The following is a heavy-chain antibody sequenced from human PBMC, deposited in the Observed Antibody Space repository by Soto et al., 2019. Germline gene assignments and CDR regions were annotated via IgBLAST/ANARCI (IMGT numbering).Heavy chain of an antibody. D-gene: IGHD6-13*01. CDR2: ISYDGSNK. CDR3: ANDMIRYSSYFDY. Sequence: PGGSLRRSCAASGFTFSSYCMHWFRQAPGKGLERVAVISYDGSNKYYADSVKGRFTISRGNSKNTLYLQMNSLRAEDTAVYYCANDMIRYSSYFDYWGQGTLVTVSS. CDR1: GFTFSSYC. J-gene: IGHJ4*02. V-gene: IGHV3-30*18.